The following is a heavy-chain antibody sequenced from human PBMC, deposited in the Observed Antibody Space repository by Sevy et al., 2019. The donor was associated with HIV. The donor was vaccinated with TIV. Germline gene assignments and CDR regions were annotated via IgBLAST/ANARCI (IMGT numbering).Heavy chain of an antibody. D-gene: IGHD3-10*01. Sequence: GGSLRLSCTTSGFKFEDYAVSWFRQAPGKGLEWVGCISSKRYGWTPEYAASLRDRFIVSRHNSKNIVYLQMNDLKIEETATYYCSGDLSHYDTGSYSYWGQGTLVRVSSDESSRRLDCFGSEALLSGCADCPGPRGHGILVTVSS. CDR3: SGDLSHYDTGSYSYWGQGTLVRVSSDESSRRLDCFGSEALLSGCADCPGP. CDR2: ISSKRYGWTP. J-gene: IGHJ5*02. V-gene: IGHV3-49*03. CDR1: GFKFEDYA.